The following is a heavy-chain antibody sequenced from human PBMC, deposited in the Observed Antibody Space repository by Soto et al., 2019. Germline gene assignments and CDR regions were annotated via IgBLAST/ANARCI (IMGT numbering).Heavy chain of an antibody. D-gene: IGHD6-19*01. Sequence: SGPTLVNPTHTLTLTCTFSGFSLSTSGMCVSWIRQPPGKALEWLALIDWDDDKYYSTSLKTRLTISKDTSKNQVVLTMTNMDPVDTATYYCARVRIAVDLTPTYYYYYYMDVWGKGTTVTVSS. CDR1: GFSLSTSGMC. V-gene: IGHV2-70*01. CDR3: ARVRIAVDLTPTYYYYYYMDV. J-gene: IGHJ6*03. CDR2: IDWDDDK.